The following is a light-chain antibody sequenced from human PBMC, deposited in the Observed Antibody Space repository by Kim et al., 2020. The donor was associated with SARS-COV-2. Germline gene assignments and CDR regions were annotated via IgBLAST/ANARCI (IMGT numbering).Light chain of an antibody. J-gene: IGKJ3*01. V-gene: IGKV1-27*01. CDR2: AAG. CDR1: QGIRNY. Sequence: DIQMTQSPSSLSASVGDRVTITCRASQGIRNYLAWYQQKPGTVPKLLIYAAGTLQSGVPSRFSGSGSGTDFTHPISSLQTEDVATYYCQKYNSAPCAFGRGTKVDIK. CDR3: QKYNSAPCA.